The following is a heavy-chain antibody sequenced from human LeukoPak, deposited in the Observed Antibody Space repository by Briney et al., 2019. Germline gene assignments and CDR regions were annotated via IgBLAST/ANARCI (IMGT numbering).Heavy chain of an antibody. D-gene: IGHD2-15*01. CDR3: ARDRAGDDSVVRLDY. V-gene: IGHV4-4*07. J-gene: IGHJ4*02. CDR1: GDSIQNYY. CDR2: IYSFGMT. Sequence: SETLSLTCTVTGDSIQNYYWSWIRQPAGRGLEWIGRIYSFGMTDYNPSLTSRVTMSVDTPKSQFSLTLRSVTSADTAMYYCARDRAGDDSVVRLDYWGQGILVTVSS.